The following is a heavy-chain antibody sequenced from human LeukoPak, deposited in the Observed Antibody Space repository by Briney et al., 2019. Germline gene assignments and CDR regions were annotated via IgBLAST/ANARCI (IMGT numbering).Heavy chain of an antibody. CDR2: IKEDGSEK. CDR1: GFTFSTFW. V-gene: IGHV3-7*01. J-gene: IGHJ4*02. Sequence: GGSLRLTRAASGFTFSTFWMSWVRQAPGKGLEWVAYIKEDGSEKYYVDSMKGRFTVSRDNAKNSLYLQMDSLRAEDTAVYYCARGGTFVSDYWGQGTLVTVFS. D-gene: IGHD1-1*01. CDR3: ARGGTFVSDY.